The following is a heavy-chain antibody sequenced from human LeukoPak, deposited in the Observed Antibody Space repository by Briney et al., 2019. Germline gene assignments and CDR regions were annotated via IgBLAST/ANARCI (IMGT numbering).Heavy chain of an antibody. J-gene: IGHJ4*02. V-gene: IGHV3-23*01. CDR1: GFTFSTYA. D-gene: IGHD2-15*01. CDR2: VNNGGDST. CDR3: ANDLGYCSGGSCDAADY. Sequence: EGSLRLSCAASGFTFSTYAMSWVRQAPGKGLEWVSGVNNGGDSTYYADSVKGRFTISRDNSKNTLYLQMNSLRAEDTAVYYCANDLGYCSGGSCDAADYWGQGTLVTVSS.